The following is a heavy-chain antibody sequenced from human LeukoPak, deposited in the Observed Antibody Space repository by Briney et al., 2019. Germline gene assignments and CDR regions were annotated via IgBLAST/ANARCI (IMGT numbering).Heavy chain of an antibody. J-gene: IGHJ6*02. CDR3: ARGGLPYYYGMDV. CDR1: GGSFSGYY. CDR2: INHSGST. V-gene: IGHV4-34*01. D-gene: IGHD5-12*01. Sequence: SETLSLTCAVYGGSFSGYYWSWIRQPPGKGLEWIGEINHSGSTNYSPSLKSRVTISVDTSKNQFSLKLSSVTAADTAVYYCARGGLPYYYGMDVWGQGTTVTVSS.